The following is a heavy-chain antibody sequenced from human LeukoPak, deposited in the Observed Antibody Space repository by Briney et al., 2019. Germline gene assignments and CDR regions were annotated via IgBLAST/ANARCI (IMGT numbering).Heavy chain of an antibody. J-gene: IGHJ4*02. V-gene: IGHV3-7*01. CDR1: GFTFSSYW. CDR2: IKQDGSEK. D-gene: IGHD6-13*01. Sequence: GGSLRLSCAASGFTFSSYWMSWVRQAPGKGLEWVANIKQDGSEKYYVDSVKGRFTISRDNAKNSLYLQMNSLRAEDTAVYYCARVGGASSSWYGIDYWGQGTLVTVSS. CDR3: ARVGGASSSWYGIDY.